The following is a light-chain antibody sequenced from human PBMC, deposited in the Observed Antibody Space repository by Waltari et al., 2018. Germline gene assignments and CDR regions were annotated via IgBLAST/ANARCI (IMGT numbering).Light chain of an antibody. V-gene: IGLV2-8*01. J-gene: IGLJ1*01. CDR2: AVS. Sequence: SALTQPPSASGSPGQSVTISCTGSISDVVAYAYVSWYQQHPGKAPRLLIYAVSKRPSGVPYRFSGSKSGNTASLTVSGLQADDEADYYCSSYSDIKQRVFGTGTKVTVL. CDR1: ISDVVAYAY. CDR3: SSYSDIKQRV.